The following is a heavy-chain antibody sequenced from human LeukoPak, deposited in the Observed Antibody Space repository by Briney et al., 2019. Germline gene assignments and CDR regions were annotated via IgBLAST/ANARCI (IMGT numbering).Heavy chain of an antibody. CDR1: GYSFTSYW. V-gene: IGHV5-51*01. CDR3: ARRSREWTDIVVVPAAMGGYFDY. J-gene: IGHJ4*02. D-gene: IGHD2-2*01. Sequence: GESLKISCKGSGYSFTSYWIGWVRQVPGKGLEWMGIIYPGDSDTRYSPSFQGQVTISADKSISTAYLQWSSLKASDTAMYYCARRSREWTDIVVVPAAMGGYFDYWGQGTLVTVSS. CDR2: IYPGDSDT.